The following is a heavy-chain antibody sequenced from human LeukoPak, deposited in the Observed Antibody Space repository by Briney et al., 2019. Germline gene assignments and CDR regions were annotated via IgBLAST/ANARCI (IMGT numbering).Heavy chain of an antibody. Sequence: GGSLRLSCAASGFTFSSYAMSWVRQAPGKGLEWVSAISGSGGSTYYADSVKGRFTISRDNSKNTLYLQMNSLRADDTAVYYCAREVVIFPDYYYYGMDVWGQGTTVTVSS. D-gene: IGHD3-16*01. J-gene: IGHJ6*02. CDR3: AREVVIFPDYYYYGMDV. CDR1: GFTFSSYA. CDR2: ISGSGGST. V-gene: IGHV3-23*01.